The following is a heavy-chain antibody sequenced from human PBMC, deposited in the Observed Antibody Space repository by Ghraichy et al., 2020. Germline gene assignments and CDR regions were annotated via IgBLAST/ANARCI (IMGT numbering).Heavy chain of an antibody. Sequence: GESLNISCATSGFNFNDHLMTWIRQAPGKGLEWISYISRDSNHKNYADSVKGRFSISRDNARNSLYLQMTSLKVEDTAVYYCAKDLSSGPPQYAGLDVWGQGTTVTVSS. CDR3: AKDLSSGPPQYAGLDV. J-gene: IGHJ6*01. CDR2: ISRDSNHK. V-gene: IGHV3-11*06. CDR1: GFNFNDHL.